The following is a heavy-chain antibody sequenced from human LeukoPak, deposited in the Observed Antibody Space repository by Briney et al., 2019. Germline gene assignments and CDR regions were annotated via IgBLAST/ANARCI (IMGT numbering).Heavy chain of an antibody. CDR2: NIHIRGIR. Sequence: GKPCCSPAQATFTRSGISSVRQAPGHRHRGMGRNIHIRGIRNYAQKFQGRVTITADRSTTTAYMELSGLRSEDAAVYYCARGGYDISTGYYFDSWGQGTLVTVSS. V-gene: IGHV1-69*04. J-gene: IGHJ4*02. D-gene: IGHD3-9*01. CDR1: QATFTRSG. CDR3: ARGGYDISTGYYFDS.